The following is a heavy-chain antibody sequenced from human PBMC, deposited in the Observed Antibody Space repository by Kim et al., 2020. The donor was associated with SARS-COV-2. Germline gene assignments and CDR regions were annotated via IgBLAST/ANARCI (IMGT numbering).Heavy chain of an antibody. Sequence: ASVKVSCKASGYTFTSYAMNWVRQAPGQGLEWMGWINTNTGNPTYAQGFTGRFVFSLDTFVSTAYLQISSLKAEDTAVYYCARDLLWPYLNWFDPWGQGTLVTVSS. CDR1: GYTFTSYA. V-gene: IGHV7-4-1*02. CDR3: ARDLLWPYLNWFDP. CDR2: INTNTGNP. J-gene: IGHJ5*02. D-gene: IGHD2-21*01.